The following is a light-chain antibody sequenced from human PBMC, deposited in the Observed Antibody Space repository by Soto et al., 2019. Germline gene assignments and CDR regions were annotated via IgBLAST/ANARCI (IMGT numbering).Light chain of an antibody. Sequence: EVVMTQSPVTLSVSPGERATLSCRASQSVSSNLAWYQQKPGQAPRLLIYDSSTRATGIPARFSGSESGTEFTLTISSLQSEDFAVYYCHHYHNWPMTFGQGTRLEIK. CDR3: HHYHNWPMT. V-gene: IGKV3-15*01. J-gene: IGKJ5*01. CDR2: DSS. CDR1: QSVSSN.